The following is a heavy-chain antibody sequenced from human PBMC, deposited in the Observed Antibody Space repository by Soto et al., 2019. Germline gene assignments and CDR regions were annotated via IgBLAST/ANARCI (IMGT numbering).Heavy chain of an antibody. Sequence: QVQLVQSGAEVKKPGASVKVSCKASGYTFTSYAMHWVRQAPGQRLEWMGWINAGNGNTKYSQKFQGRVTITRDISASTAYMELSSLRSEDTAVYYCARDVGGVATIVDYWGQGTLVTVSS. D-gene: IGHD5-12*01. CDR2: INAGNGNT. V-gene: IGHV1-3*01. CDR3: ARDVGGVATIVDY. J-gene: IGHJ4*02. CDR1: GYTFTSYA.